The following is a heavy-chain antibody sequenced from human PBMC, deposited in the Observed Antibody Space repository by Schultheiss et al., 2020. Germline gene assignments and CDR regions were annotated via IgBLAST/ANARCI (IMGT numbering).Heavy chain of an antibody. V-gene: IGHV1-46*01. CDR3: ARDRSFGHSGGVAEGFRYYGMDV. D-gene: IGHD3-3*01. J-gene: IGHJ6*02. CDR1: GYTFTSYY. Sequence: ASVKVSCKASGYTFTSYYMHWVRQAPGQGLEWMGIINPSGGSTSYAQKFQGRVTMTRDTSTSTVYMELSSLRSEVTAVYYCARDRSFGHSGGVAEGFRYYGMDVWGQGTTVTVSS. CDR2: INPSGGST.